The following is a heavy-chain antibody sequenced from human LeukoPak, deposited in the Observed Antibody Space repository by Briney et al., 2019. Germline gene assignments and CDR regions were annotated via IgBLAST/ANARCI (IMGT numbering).Heavy chain of an antibody. J-gene: IGHJ4*02. V-gene: IGHV1-24*01. Sequence: ASVKVSCKVSGYTLSELSLHWVRQAPGEGLEWMGGFNHEDGETIYAQEIQGRVTMTEDTSTDTAYMELSSLRSEDTAVYYCATNDYGDDYWGQGTLVTVSS. D-gene: IGHD4-17*01. CDR2: FNHEDGET. CDR3: ATNDYGDDY. CDR1: GYTLSELS.